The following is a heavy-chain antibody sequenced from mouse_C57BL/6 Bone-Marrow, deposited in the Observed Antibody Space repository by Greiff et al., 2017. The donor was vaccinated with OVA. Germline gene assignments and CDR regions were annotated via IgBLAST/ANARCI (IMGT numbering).Heavy chain of an antibody. J-gene: IGHJ4*01. V-gene: IGHV1-55*01. CDR3: AREGGNGDYYAMDY. CDR2: IYPGSGST. CDR1: GYTFTSYW. D-gene: IGHD2-1*01. Sequence: QVHVKQPGAELVKPGASVKMSCKASGYTFTSYWITWVKQRPGQGLEWIGDIYPGSGSTNYNEKFKSKATLTVDTSSSTAYMQLSSLTSEDSAVYYCAREGGNGDYYAMDYWGQGTSVTVSS.